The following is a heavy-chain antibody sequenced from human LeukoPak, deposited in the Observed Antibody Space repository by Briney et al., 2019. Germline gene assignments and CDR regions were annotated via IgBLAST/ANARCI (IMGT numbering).Heavy chain of an antibody. D-gene: IGHD2-2*01. Sequence: PSETLSLTCTVSGGXISSSSYCWVWIRQPPGKGLEWIGNMHYSGSTYYNPSLKSRVTISVDTSKNQFSLKLSSVTAADTAVYYCARRVSSTSWFDYWGQGTLVTVSS. V-gene: IGHV4-39*01. CDR3: ARRVSSTSWFDY. CDR1: GGXISSSSYC. J-gene: IGHJ4*02. CDR2: MHYSGST.